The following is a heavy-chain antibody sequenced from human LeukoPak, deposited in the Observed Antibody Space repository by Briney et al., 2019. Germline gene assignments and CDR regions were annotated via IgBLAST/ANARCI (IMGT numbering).Heavy chain of an antibody. D-gene: IGHD1-26*01. CDR1: GGSISSSSYY. CDR2: IYYSGST. V-gene: IGHV4-39*01. CDR3: ARYSGSPNWFDP. Sequence: SETLSLTCTVSGGSISSSSYYWGWIRQPPGKGLEWIGSIYYSGSTYYNPSLKSRVTISVDTSKNQFSLKLSSVTAADTAVYYCARYSGSPNWFDPWGQGTLVTVSS. J-gene: IGHJ5*02.